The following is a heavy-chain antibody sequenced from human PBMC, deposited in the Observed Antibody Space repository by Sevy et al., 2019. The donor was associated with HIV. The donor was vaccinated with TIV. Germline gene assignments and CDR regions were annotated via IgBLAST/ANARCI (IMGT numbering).Heavy chain of an antibody. D-gene: IGHD1-26*01. Sequence: SETLSLTCTVSGGSITSLYWGWIRQPPGKGLEWIANIYYNGNTNYNPSLKKRVTISLDTSKNQFSLRLSSVTAADTAIYYCVGENAWGRGYSWGQGTLVTVSS. V-gene: IGHV4-59*11. J-gene: IGHJ4*02. CDR1: GGSITSLY. CDR3: VGENAWGRGYS. CDR2: IYYNGNT.